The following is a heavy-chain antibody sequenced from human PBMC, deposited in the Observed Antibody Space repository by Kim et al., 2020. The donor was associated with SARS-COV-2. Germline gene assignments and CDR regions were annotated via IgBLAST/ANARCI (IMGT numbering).Heavy chain of an antibody. CDR3: VSALGH. CDR2: IYTSGRT. Sequence: SETLSLTCTVSGDSLSSDYWSWNRQPAGKGLEWIGRIYTSGRTNYNPSLKSRVTMSVDMSKNQLSLKLSSVTAADTAVYYCVSALGHWGQVILVTASS. V-gene: IGHV4-4*07. J-gene: IGHJ1*01. CDR1: GDSLSSDY. D-gene: IGHD3-3*02.